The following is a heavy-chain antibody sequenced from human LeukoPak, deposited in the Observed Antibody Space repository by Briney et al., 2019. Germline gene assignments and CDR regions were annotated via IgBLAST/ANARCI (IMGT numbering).Heavy chain of an antibody. V-gene: IGHV1-69*01. J-gene: IGHJ3*02. CDR1: GGTFSSYA. CDR3: ARARGSGPLFSDAFDI. CDR2: IIPIFGTA. Sequence: GASVKVSCKASGGTFSSYAISWVRQAPGQGLEWMGGIIPIFGTANYAQKFQGRVTITADESTSTAYMELSRLRSDDTAVYYCARARGSGPLFSDAFDIWGQGTMVTVSS. D-gene: IGHD6-19*01.